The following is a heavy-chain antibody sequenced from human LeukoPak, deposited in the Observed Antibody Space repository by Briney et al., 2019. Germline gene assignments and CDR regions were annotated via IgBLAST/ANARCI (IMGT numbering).Heavy chain of an antibody. CDR3: ARPSRPYYYDSSGSTGWFDP. J-gene: IGHJ5*02. CDR2: IYPGDSDT. Sequence: KRGESLKISCKGSGYSFTSYWIGWVRQMPGKGLEWMGIIYPGDSDTRYSPSFQGQVTISADKSISTAYLQWSSLKASDTAMHYCARPSRPYYYDSSGSTGWFDPWGQGTLVTVSS. V-gene: IGHV5-51*01. CDR1: GYSFTSYW. D-gene: IGHD3-22*01.